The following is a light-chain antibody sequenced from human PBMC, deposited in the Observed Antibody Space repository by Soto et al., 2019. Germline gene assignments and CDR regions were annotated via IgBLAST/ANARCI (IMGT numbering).Light chain of an antibody. J-gene: IGLJ1*01. CDR2: EVS. Sequence: QSLRTQPAYVSGSPGQSITISCTGTISDVGGYNYVSWSQQHPGKAPQLMIYEVSNRPSGVSNRFSGSKSGNTASLTISGLQAEDEADYYCSSYTSSSTFVFGTGTKVTVL. V-gene: IGLV2-14*01. CDR1: ISDVGGYNY. CDR3: SSYTSSSTFV.